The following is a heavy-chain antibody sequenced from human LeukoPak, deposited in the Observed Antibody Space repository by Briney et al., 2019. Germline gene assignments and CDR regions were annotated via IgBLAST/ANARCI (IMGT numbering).Heavy chain of an antibody. J-gene: IGHJ4*02. D-gene: IGHD1-26*01. V-gene: IGHV3-15*01. CDR2: IKSKTDGGTT. Sequence: PGGSLRLSCAASGFTFSNAWMSWVRQAPGKGLEWVGRIKSKTDGGTTEYAAPVKGRFTISRDDSKNTLYLQMNSLKTEDTAVYYCTTDAWELLDFDYWGQGTLVTVSS. CDR3: TTDAWELLDFDY. CDR1: GFTFSNAW.